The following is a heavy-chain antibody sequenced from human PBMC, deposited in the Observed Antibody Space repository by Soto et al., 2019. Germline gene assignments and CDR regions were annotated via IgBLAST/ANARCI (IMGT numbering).Heavy chain of an antibody. J-gene: IGHJ3*02. CDR3: ARESSSGYYVDI. CDR2: IWYDGSNK. CDR1: GFTFSSYG. V-gene: IGHV3-33*01. D-gene: IGHD3-22*01. Sequence: QVQLVESGGGVVQPGRSLRLSCAASGFTFSSYGMHWVRQAPGKGLEWVAVIWYDGSNKYYADSVKGRFTSSRDNSKNTLYLQMNSLRAEDTAVYYCARESSSGYYVDIWGQGTMVTVSS.